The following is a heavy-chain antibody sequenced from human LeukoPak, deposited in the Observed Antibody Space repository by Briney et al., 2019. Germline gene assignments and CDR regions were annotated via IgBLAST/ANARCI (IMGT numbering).Heavy chain of an antibody. D-gene: IGHD2-2*01. J-gene: IGHJ4*02. CDR2: IYYSGST. CDR3: ARTVPAAKAFDY. V-gene: IGHV4-30-4*08. Sequence: SETLSLTCTVSGGSIGSGGYYWSWIRQHPGKGLEWIGYIYYSGSTYYNPSLKSRVTISVDTSKNQFSLKLSSVTAADTAVYYCARTVPAAKAFDYWGQGTLVTVSS. CDR1: GGSIGSGGYY.